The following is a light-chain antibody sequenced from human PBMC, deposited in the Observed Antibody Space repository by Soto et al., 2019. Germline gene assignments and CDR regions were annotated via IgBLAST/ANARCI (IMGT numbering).Light chain of an antibody. J-gene: IGKJ1*01. Sequence: DIQMTQSPSTLSASVGDRVTITCRASQSISSWLAWYQQKPGTDPKLLIYKASTLQSGVPSRFSGSGSGTEFTLSISSLQPDDSATYYCQQYNDNWTFGQGTKV. CDR3: QQYNDNWT. CDR2: KAS. V-gene: IGKV1-5*03. CDR1: QSISSW.